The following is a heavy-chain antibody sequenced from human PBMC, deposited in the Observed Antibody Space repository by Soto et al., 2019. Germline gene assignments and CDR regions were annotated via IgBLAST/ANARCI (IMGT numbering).Heavy chain of an antibody. V-gene: IGHV2-26*01. J-gene: IGHJ4*02. Sequence: QVTLKESGPVLVKPTETLTLTCTVSGFSLSNARMGVRWIRQPPGKALEWLAHIFSNDEKSYSTSLKSRLTISKDTSKSQVVLTMTNMDPVDTATYYCARMGYGDYGIFDYWGQGTLVTVSS. CDR2: IFSNDEK. CDR1: GFSLSNARMG. D-gene: IGHD4-17*01. CDR3: ARMGYGDYGIFDY.